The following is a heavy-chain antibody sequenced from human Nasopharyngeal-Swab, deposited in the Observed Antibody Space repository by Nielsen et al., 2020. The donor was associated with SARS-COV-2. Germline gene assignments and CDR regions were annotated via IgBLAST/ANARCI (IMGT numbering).Heavy chain of an antibody. CDR3: ARRYSSSWYGDYYYGMDV. Sequence: KVSCKGSGYSFTNYWIGWVRQMPGKGLEWMGIIYPGDSDTRYSPSFQGQVTISADKSISTAYLQWSSLKAPDTAMYYCARRYSSSWYGDYYYGMDVWGQGTTVTVSS. D-gene: IGHD6-13*01. J-gene: IGHJ6*02. CDR2: IYPGDSDT. CDR1: GYSFTNYW. V-gene: IGHV5-51*01.